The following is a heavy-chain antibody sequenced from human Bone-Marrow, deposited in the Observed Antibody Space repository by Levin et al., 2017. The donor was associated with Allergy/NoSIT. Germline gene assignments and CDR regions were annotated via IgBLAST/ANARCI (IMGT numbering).Heavy chain of an antibody. D-gene: IGHD6-19*01. Sequence: GESLKISCAASGFTFNSYALSWVRQAPGKGLEWVSAISGSGSSTYYADSVKGRFTISRDNSKTTLYLQMNSLRAEDTAVYYCTKGAGWVAGAVALIWGQGTLVTVSS. J-gene: IGHJ4*02. CDR1: GFTFNSYA. CDR2: ISGSGSST. CDR3: TKGAGWVAGAVALI. V-gene: IGHV3-23*01.